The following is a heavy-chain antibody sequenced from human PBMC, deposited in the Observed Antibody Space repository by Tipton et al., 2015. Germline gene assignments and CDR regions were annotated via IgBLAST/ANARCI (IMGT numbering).Heavy chain of an antibody. CDR3: AKDITMTAPNSFDM. V-gene: IGHV1-18*04. J-gene: IGHJ3*02. CDR1: GYMFDKCG. CDR2: ISGFNGDT. Sequence: QSGAEVKRPGASVKVSCKASGYMFDKCGVSWVRQAPGQGLEWLGWISGFNGDTKYAHRFQGRLKVTADTSASISYMELGSLGSDDTAIYYCAKDITMTAPNSFDMWGQGTMVIVSS. D-gene: IGHD2-15*01.